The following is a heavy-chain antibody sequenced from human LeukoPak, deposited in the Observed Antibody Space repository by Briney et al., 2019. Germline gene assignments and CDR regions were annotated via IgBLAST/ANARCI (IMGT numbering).Heavy chain of an antibody. J-gene: IGHJ4*02. CDR2: INEDGSQR. CDR3: ARDLNLRGYCSGGSCYSMFAY. Sequence: GGSPRLSCAASGFTFSSYWMNWVRQAPGKGLELVASINEDGSQRYYVDSVKGRFTISTDNANNSLYLQMNSLRAEDTAVYYCARDLNLRGYCSGGSCYSMFAYWGQGTLVTVSS. D-gene: IGHD2-15*01. V-gene: IGHV3-7*01. CDR1: GFTFSSYW.